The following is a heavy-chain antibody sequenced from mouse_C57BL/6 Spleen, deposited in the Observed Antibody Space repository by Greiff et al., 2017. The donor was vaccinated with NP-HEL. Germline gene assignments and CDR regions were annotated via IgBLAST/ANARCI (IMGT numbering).Heavy chain of an antibody. CDR2: INPNNGGT. Sequence: EVQLQQSGPELVKPGASVKISCKASVYTFTDYYMNWVKQSHGKSLEWIGDINPNNGGTSYNQKFKGKATLTVDKSSSTAYMELRSLTSEDSAVYYCARWALTGFDYWGQGTTLTVSS. J-gene: IGHJ2*01. CDR3: ARWALTGFDY. CDR1: VYTFTDYY. V-gene: IGHV1-26*01. D-gene: IGHD4-1*01.